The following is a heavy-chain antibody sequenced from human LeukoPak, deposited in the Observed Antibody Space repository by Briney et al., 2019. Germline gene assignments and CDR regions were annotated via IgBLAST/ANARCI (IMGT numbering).Heavy chain of an antibody. J-gene: IGHJ4*02. Sequence: KPSGTLSLTCTVSGGSISSSTYYWGWIRQPPGKGLEWIGTIFYSGSTYYNPSLKSRLTISVDTSKNQYSLRLSSVTAADTAVYYCARHLRPYFDYWGQGTLVTVSS. CDR2: IFYSGST. CDR1: GGSISSSTYY. CDR3: ARHLRPYFDY. D-gene: IGHD3-3*01. V-gene: IGHV4-39*01.